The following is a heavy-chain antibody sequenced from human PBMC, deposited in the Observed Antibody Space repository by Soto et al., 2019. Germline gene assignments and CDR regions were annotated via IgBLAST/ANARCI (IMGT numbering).Heavy chain of an antibody. CDR3: AKTISGGYSSSWYYFDY. V-gene: IGHV3-23*01. J-gene: IGHJ4*02. CDR2: ISGGGSIT. D-gene: IGHD6-13*01. CDR1: GFTFTNYA. Sequence: GGSLRLSCAASGFTFTNYAMTWVRPTPGKGLEWVSTISGGGSITYCADSLKGRFTISRDNSKNTLYLQINSLRAEDTAVYYCAKTISGGYSSSWYYFDYWGQGTLVTVSS.